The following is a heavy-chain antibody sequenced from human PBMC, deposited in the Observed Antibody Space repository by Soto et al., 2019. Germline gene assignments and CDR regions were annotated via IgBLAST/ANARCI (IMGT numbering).Heavy chain of an antibody. D-gene: IGHD3-3*01. J-gene: IGHJ2*01. V-gene: IGHV3-7*01. CDR2: IKQDGSEK. Sequence: PGGSLRLSCAASGFTFSSYWMSWVRQAPGKGLEWVANIKQDGSEKYYVDSVKGRFTISRDNAKNSLYLQMNSLRAEDTAVYYCARVGLGITIFGVVIGGGNYWYFDLWGRGTLVTVSS. CDR1: GFTFSSYW. CDR3: ARVGLGITIFGVVIGGGNYWYFDL.